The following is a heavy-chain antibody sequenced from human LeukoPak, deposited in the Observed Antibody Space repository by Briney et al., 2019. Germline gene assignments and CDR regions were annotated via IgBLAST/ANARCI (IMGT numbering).Heavy chain of an antibody. CDR2: INPSGGST. J-gene: IGHJ4*02. Sequence: EASVKVSCKASGYTFPSYYMHWVRQAPGQGLEWMGIINPSGGSTIYAQKFQGRVTMTRDTSTSTVYMELSSLRSEDTAVYYCARDPDLPYYYDSSGYQPFSDYWGQGTLVTVSS. V-gene: IGHV1-46*01. CDR1: GYTFPSYY. D-gene: IGHD3-22*01. CDR3: ARDPDLPYYYDSSGYQPFSDY.